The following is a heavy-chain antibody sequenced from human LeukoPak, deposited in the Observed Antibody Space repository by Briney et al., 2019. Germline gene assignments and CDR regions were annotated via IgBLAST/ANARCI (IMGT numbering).Heavy chain of an antibody. J-gene: IGHJ4*02. CDR1: GGAFSSYA. CDR3: ARGRQWFGELYFDY. V-gene: IGHV1-69*13. Sequence: SVKVSCKASGGAFSSYAISWVRQAPGQGLEWMGGIIPIFGTANYAQKFQGRVTITADESTSTAYMELSSLRSEDTAVYYCARGRQWFGELYFDYWGQGTLVTVSS. CDR2: IIPIFGTA. D-gene: IGHD3-10*01.